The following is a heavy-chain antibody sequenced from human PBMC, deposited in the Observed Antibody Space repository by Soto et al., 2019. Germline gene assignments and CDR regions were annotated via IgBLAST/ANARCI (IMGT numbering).Heavy chain of an antibody. Sequence: EVQLLDSGGGLVQPGGSLRLSCAASGFTFSNYAMSWVRQAPGKGLEWVSAISGSGGSTYYADSVKGRFTISRDNSKNTLDLQMNSLRAEDTAVYYCAKDLLEGDGSGTSCFVWGQGTLVTVSS. CDR2: ISGSGGST. CDR1: GFTFSNYA. J-gene: IGHJ4*02. D-gene: IGHD2-2*01. V-gene: IGHV3-23*01. CDR3: AKDLLEGDGSGTSCFV.